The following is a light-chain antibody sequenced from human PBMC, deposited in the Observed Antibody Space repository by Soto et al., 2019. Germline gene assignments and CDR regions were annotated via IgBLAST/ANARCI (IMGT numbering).Light chain of an antibody. CDR3: QVYGPSPPIT. CDR2: DAS. J-gene: IGKJ5*01. V-gene: IGKV3-20*01. Sequence: IVLTQSPAILSVSPGERATLSCRASQSVSRSLAWYQQKPGQAPRLLISDASTRATGIPDRFSGSGSGTDFTLTISKLEPEDFAVYYCQVYGPSPPITFGQGTRLEIK. CDR1: QSVSRS.